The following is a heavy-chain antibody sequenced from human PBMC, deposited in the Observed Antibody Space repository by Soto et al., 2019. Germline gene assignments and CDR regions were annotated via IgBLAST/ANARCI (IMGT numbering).Heavy chain of an antibody. CDR2: IGTAGDT. D-gene: IGHD2-2*01. CDR3: ARGGCSSTSCYHPLYYGMDV. CDR1: GFTFSSYD. J-gene: IGHJ6*02. V-gene: IGHV3-13*01. Sequence: PGGSLRLSCAASGFTFSSYDMHWVRQATGKGLEWVSAIGTAGDTYYPGSVKGRFTTSRENAKNSLYLQMNSLRAEDTAVYYCARGGCSSTSCYHPLYYGMDVWGQGTTVTVSS.